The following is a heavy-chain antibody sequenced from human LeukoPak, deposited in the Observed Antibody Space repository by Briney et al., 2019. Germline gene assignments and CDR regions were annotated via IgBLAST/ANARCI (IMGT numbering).Heavy chain of an antibody. CDR1: GFTFSRYW. CDR3: ARDRGDGYTAFDY. J-gene: IGHJ4*02. D-gene: IGHD5-24*01. Sequence: GGSLRLSCAASGFTFSRYWMHWVRQAPGKGLVWVSRINTDGSSTTYADSGKGRFTFSRDNAKNTLYLRMNSLRAEDTAMYYCARDRGDGYTAFDYWGQGILVTVSS. V-gene: IGHV3-74*01. CDR2: INTDGSST.